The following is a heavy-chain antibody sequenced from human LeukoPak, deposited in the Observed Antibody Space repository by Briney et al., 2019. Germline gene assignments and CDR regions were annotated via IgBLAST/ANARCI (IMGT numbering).Heavy chain of an antibody. V-gene: IGHV1-69*05. CDR3: AANPYSSGWYWVY. J-gene: IGHJ4*02. CDR2: IIPIFGTA. D-gene: IGHD6-19*01. CDR1: GGTFSSYA. Sequence: GASVKVSCKASGGTFSSYAISWVRQAPGQGLEWMGGIIPIFGTANYAQKLQGRVTMTTDTSTNTAYMELRSLRFDDTAVYYCAANPYSSGWYWVYWGQGTLVTVSS.